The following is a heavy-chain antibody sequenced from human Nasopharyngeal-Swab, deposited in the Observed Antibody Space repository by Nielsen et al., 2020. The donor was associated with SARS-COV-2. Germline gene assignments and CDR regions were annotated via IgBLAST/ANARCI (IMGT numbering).Heavy chain of an antibody. Sequence: WIRQPPGKGLEWIGYIYYSGSTNYNPSLKGRVTISVDTSKNQFSLKLSSVTAADTAVYYCARARRDYYDSSGWVNWFDPWGQGTLVTVSS. V-gene: IGHV4-59*01. D-gene: IGHD3-22*01. CDR2: IYYSGST. J-gene: IGHJ5*02. CDR3: ARARRDYYDSSGWVNWFDP.